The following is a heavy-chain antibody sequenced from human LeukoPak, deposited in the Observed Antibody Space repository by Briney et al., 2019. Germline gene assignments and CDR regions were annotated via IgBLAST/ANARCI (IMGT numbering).Heavy chain of an antibody. D-gene: IGHD6-13*01. CDR2: ISSNGGST. CDR1: GVTFSSYG. CDR3: VKDRRYSSNWYYFDY. J-gene: IGHJ4*02. V-gene: IGHV3-64D*09. Sequence: RGSRRLSCSASGVTFSSYGMRWGRQAPGKGLEYVSAISSNGGSTYYADSVKGRFTISRDNSKNTLYLQMSSLRAEDTAVYYRVKDRRYSSNWYYFDYWGQGTLVIVSS.